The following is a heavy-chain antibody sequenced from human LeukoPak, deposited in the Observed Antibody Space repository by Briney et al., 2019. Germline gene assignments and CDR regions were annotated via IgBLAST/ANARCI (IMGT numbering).Heavy chain of an antibody. CDR3: ANSMELFLEWLLYLDY. J-gene: IGHJ4*02. D-gene: IGHD3-3*01. CDR2: ISGSGGST. V-gene: IGHV3-23*01. Sequence: GGSLRLSCAASGFTFSSYAMSWVRQAPGKGLEWVSAISGSGGSTYYADSVKGRFTISRDNSKNTLYLQMNSLRAEDTAVYYCANSMELFLEWLLYLDYWGQGTLVTVSS. CDR1: GFTFSSYA.